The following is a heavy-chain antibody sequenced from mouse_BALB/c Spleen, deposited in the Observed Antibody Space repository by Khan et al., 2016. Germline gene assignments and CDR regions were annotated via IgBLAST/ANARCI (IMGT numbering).Heavy chain of an antibody. CDR2: ILPGSGST. J-gene: IGHJ2*01. CDR1: GYTFSSYW. Sequence: QVQLQQSGAELMKPGASVKISCKATGYTFSSYWIEWVKQRPGHGLEWIGEILPGSGSTNYNEKFRGKATFTADTSSNTAYMQLSRLTSEDSAVHYCARTDRRVYFDYWGQGTTLTVSS. CDR3: ARTDRRVYFDY. V-gene: IGHV1-9*01.